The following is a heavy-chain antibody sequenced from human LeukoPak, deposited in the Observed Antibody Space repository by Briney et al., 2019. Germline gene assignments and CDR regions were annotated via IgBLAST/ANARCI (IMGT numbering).Heavy chain of an antibody. V-gene: IGHV4-59*08. CDR1: GGSISSYY. D-gene: IGHD3-10*01. CDR3: ARQILLWFGEGDDREYYFDY. Sequence: SETLSLTCTVSGGSISSYYWSWIRQPPGKGLEWIGYIYYSGSTNYNPSLKSRVTISVDTSKNQFSLKLSSVTAADTAVYYCARQILLWFGEGDDREYYFDYWGQGTLVTVSS. CDR2: IYYSGST. J-gene: IGHJ4*02.